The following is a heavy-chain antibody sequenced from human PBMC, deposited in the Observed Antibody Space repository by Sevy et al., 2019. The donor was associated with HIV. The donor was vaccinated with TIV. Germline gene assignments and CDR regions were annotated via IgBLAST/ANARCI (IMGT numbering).Heavy chain of an antibody. D-gene: IGHD1-1*01. CDR1: GFTFSSFS. Sequence: GESLKISCATSGFTFSSFSMHWVRQAPGKGLEWVATISYDGSNKYYADSVKGRFTISRDNSKNSLYLQMNSLRAEDMAVYCCALERLFSNVAEYFQNWGQGTLVTVSS. V-gene: IGHV3-30-3*01. J-gene: IGHJ1*01. CDR2: ISYDGSNK. CDR3: ALERLFSNVAEYFQN.